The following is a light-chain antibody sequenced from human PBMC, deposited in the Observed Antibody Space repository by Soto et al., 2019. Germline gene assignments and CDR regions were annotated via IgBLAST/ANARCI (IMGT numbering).Light chain of an antibody. J-gene: IGLJ2*01. CDR2: EGN. Sequence: QSALTQPASVSGSPGQSITISCTASSSHIGSSNLVSWYQHHSGKAPKLIIYEGNKRPSGVSNRFSGSKSGYTASLRISGLQAEDEADYFCLSYAGNSIWLFGGGTKLTVL. CDR3: LSYAGNSIWL. CDR1: SSHIGSSNL. V-gene: IGLV2-23*01.